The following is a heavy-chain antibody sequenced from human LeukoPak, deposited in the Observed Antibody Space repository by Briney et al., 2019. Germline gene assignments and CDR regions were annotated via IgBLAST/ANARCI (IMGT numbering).Heavy chain of an antibody. Sequence: ASVKVSCKASGYTFTSYGISWVRQAPGQGLEWMGWISAYNGNTNYSQKLQGRVTMTTDTSTSTAYMELRSLRSDDTAVYYCARDKEPNYDYVWGSYRSPLDYWGQGTLVTVSS. CDR2: ISAYNGNT. CDR1: GYTFTSYG. CDR3: ARDKEPNYDYVWGSYRSPLDY. J-gene: IGHJ4*02. D-gene: IGHD3-16*02. V-gene: IGHV1-18*01.